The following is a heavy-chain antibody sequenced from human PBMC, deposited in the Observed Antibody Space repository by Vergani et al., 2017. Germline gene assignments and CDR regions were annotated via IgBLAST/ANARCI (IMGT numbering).Heavy chain of an antibody. CDR3: ARHTTYTDS. V-gene: IGHV5-51*01. CDR2: IYPADSDS. CDR1: EYSFGNYW. Sequence: EVVLVQSGPEMRKPGESLKISCKGCEYSFGNYWKGWARQMPGKSLEGMGIIYPADSDSRYSPSFQGQVTISADKSISTAFLQWDSLKASDTALYYCARHTTYTDSWGQGTLVTVSS. J-gene: IGHJ4*02. D-gene: IGHD1-1*01.